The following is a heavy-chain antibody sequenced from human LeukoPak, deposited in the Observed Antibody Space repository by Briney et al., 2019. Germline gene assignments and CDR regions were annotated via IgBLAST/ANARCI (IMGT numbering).Heavy chain of an antibody. D-gene: IGHD3-10*01. Sequence: GASVKVSCKASGYTFTGYYMHWVRQAPEQGLEWMGWINPNSGGTNYAQKFQGRVTMTRDTSISTAYMELSRLRSDDTAVYYCARVLLWFGELLWGALDYWGQGTLVTVSS. V-gene: IGHV1-2*02. CDR2: INPNSGGT. CDR3: ARVLLWFGELLWGALDY. CDR1: GYTFTGYY. J-gene: IGHJ4*02.